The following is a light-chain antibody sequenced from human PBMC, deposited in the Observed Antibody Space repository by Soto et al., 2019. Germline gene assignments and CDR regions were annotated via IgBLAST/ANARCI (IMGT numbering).Light chain of an antibody. CDR2: DDN. CDR3: GSWDSSLSAYV. Sequence: QSVLTQPASVSGSPGQSITISCTGTSGDIGAYNYVSWYQQHPGKPPKLLIYDDNKRPSGIPDRFSGSKSGTSATLGITGFQTGDEADYYCGSWDSSLSAYVFGTGTKVTVL. J-gene: IGLJ1*01. V-gene: IGLV1-51*01. CDR1: SGDIGAYNY.